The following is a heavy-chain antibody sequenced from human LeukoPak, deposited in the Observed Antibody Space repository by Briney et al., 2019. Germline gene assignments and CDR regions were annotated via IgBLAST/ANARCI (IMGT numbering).Heavy chain of an antibody. V-gene: IGHV5-51*01. CDR2: IYPGDSDT. CDR1: GYSFTSYW. CDR3: ARAAPYSSGWYYFDY. Sequence: GESLKISCKGSGYSFTSYWIGWVRQLPGKGLEWMGIIYPGDSDTRYSPSFQGQVTISADKSISTAYLQRSSLKASDTAMYYCARAAPYSSGWYYFDYWGQGTLVTVSS. D-gene: IGHD6-19*01. J-gene: IGHJ4*02.